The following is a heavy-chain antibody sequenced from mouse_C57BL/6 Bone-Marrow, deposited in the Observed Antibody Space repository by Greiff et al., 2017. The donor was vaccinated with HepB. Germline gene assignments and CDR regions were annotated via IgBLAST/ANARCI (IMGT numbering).Heavy chain of an antibody. CDR2: IDTSDSYT. D-gene: IGHD2-4*01. J-gene: IGHJ2*01. CDR3: ALYYDYDVGY. V-gene: IGHV1-50*01. Sequence: VQLQQPGAELVKPGASVKLSCKASGYTFTSYWMQWVKQRPGQGLEWIGEIDTSDSYTNYNQKFKGKATLTVDTSSSTAYMQLSRLTSEDSAVYSCALYYDYDVGYWGQGTTLTVSS. CDR1: GYTFTSYW.